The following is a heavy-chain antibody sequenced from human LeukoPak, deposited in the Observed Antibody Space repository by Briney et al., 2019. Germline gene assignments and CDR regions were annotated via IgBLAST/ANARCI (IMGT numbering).Heavy chain of an antibody. J-gene: IGHJ4*02. V-gene: IGHV3-23*01. CDR2: ISDSGGST. D-gene: IGHD6-13*01. CDR3: AKQISSSFFDDYFDY. Sequence: GGSLRLSCAASGFTFSSYAMSWVRQAPGKGLEWVSAISDSGGSTYYADSVKGQFTISRDNSKNTLYLQMNSLRAEDTAVYYCAKQISSSFFDDYFDYWGQGTLVTVSS. CDR1: GFTFSSYA.